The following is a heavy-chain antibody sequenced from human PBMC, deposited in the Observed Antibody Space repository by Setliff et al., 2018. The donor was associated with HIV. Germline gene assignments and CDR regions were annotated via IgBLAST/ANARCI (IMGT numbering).Heavy chain of an antibody. CDR1: GGSMSTYY. CDR3: ARDVGYYGSGSQP. Sequence: PSETLSLTCTVSGGSMSTYYWSWIRQPPGKGLEWIGYIYTSGSTNYNPSLRSRVTISVDTSKNQFSLKLSSVTAADTAVYYCARDVGYYGSGSQPWGQGTLVTVSS. V-gene: IGHV4-4*08. D-gene: IGHD3-10*01. J-gene: IGHJ5*02. CDR2: IYTSGST.